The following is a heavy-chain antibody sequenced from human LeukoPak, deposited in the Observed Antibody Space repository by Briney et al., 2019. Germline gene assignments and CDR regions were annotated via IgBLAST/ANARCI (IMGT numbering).Heavy chain of an antibody. Sequence: PSQTLSLTCTVSGGSISSGSYYWSWIRQPAGKGLEWIGRIYTSGSTNYNPSLKSRVTISVDTSKNQFSLKLSSVTAADTAVYYCARGVRGAAAGLNWFDPWGQGTLVTVSS. CDR2: IYTSGST. V-gene: IGHV4-61*02. CDR3: ARGVRGAAAGLNWFDP. D-gene: IGHD6-13*01. J-gene: IGHJ5*02. CDR1: GGSISSGSYY.